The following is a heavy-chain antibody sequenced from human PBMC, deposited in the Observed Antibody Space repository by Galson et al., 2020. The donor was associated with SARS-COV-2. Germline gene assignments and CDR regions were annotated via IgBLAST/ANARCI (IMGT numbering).Heavy chain of an antibody. D-gene: IGHD6-13*01. Sequence: ESGPPQMTPTQTLTLICTFSGFSLRPSAMCVRWIRQLPGKALEWHARIDLDDDTNYSTYMKTRLTIFKDTSKNQVVLTMTNMDPVDKTTYYCARMPGVVAAEDCWGQGTLVTVSS. CDR1: GFSLRPSAMC. CDR2: IDLDDDT. J-gene: IGHJ4*02. V-gene: IGHV2-70*11. CDR3: ARMPGVVAAEDC.